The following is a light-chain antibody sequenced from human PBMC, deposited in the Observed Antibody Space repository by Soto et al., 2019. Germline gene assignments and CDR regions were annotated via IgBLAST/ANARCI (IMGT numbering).Light chain of an antibody. V-gene: IGLV2-14*01. CDR1: SSDVGAYKY. CDR2: DVS. CDR3: SSYTTSETVV. J-gene: IGLJ2*01. Sequence: QSALTQPASASGSPGQSITISCTGTSSDVGAYKYVSWYQQHPGKAPKLIIYDVSNRLSGVSSRFSGSKSGNTASLAISGLQAEDEADYHCSSYTTSETVVFGGGTKLAVL.